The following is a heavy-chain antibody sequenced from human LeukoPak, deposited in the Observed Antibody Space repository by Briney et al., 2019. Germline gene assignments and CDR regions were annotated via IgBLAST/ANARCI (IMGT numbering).Heavy chain of an antibody. J-gene: IGHJ4*02. V-gene: IGHV6-1*01. Sequence: SQSLSLVCAIFGDSVSSSSAAWNWIRQSPSRGLEWRGRTYYRSKWYNDYAVSVKSPITINPDTSKNQFSLQLNSVTPEDTAVYYCARERAAGSSGWHFDYWGQGTLVTVSS. CDR2: TYYRSKWYN. D-gene: IGHD6-19*01. CDR1: GDSVSSSSAA. CDR3: ARERAAGSSGWHFDY.